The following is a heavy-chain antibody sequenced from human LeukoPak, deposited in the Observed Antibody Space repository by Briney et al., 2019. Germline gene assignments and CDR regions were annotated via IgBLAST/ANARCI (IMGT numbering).Heavy chain of an antibody. CDR1: GYTLTELS. CDR3: ATAKVTGFWSGYPAHN. CDR2: FDPEDGET. Sequence: ASVKVSCKVSGYTLTELSMHWVRQAPGKGLEWMGGFDPEDGETIYAQKFQGRVTMTEDTSTDTAYMELSSLRSEDTAVYYCATAKVTGFWSGYPAHNWGQGTLVTVSS. J-gene: IGHJ4*02. D-gene: IGHD3-3*01. V-gene: IGHV1-24*01.